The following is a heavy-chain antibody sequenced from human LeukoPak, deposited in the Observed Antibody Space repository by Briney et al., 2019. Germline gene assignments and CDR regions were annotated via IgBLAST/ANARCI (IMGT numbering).Heavy chain of an antibody. Sequence: RGSLRLSCAASGFTFSSYVMSWVRQAPGKGLEWVSTIGSSGSDTYYAASVKGRFTISRDNSKNTLYLQMNSLRAEDTALYYCAKDLLGKLQPDYWGQGTLVTVSS. CDR1: GFTFSSYV. D-gene: IGHD1-1*01. V-gene: IGHV3-23*01. CDR3: AKDLLGKLQPDY. J-gene: IGHJ4*02. CDR2: IGSSGSDT.